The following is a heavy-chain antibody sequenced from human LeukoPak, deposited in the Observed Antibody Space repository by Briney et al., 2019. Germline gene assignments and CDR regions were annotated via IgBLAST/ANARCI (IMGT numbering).Heavy chain of an antibody. CDR1: GFTSSSYW. D-gene: IGHD2-15*01. CDR3: AKGYCSGGSCPSAPFYFDY. J-gene: IGHJ4*02. CDR2: INSDGSST. V-gene: IGHV3-74*01. Sequence: GGSLRLSCAASGFTSSSYWMHWVRQAPGKGLVWVSRINSDGSSTSYADSVKGRFTISRDNAENTLYLQMNSLRAEDTAVYYCAKGYCSGGSCPSAPFYFDYWGQGTLVTVSS.